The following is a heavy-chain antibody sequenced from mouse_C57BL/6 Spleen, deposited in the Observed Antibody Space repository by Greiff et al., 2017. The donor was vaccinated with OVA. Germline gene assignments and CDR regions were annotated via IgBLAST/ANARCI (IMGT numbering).Heavy chain of an antibody. J-gene: IGHJ3*01. V-gene: IGHV1-62-2*01. CDR2: FYPGSGSI. D-gene: IGHD3-2*02. CDR3: AGHEEDSSGYVGWFAY. Sequence: VKLVESGAELVKPGASVKLSCKASGYTFTEYSIHWVKQRSGQGLEWIGWFYPGSGSIKYNEKFKDKATLTADKSSSTAYMELSRLTSEDSAVYFCAGHEEDSSGYVGWFAYWGQGTLVTVSA. CDR1: GYTFTEYS.